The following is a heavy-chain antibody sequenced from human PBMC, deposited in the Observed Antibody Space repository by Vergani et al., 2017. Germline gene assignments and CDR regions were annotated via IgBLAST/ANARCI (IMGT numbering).Heavy chain of an antibody. J-gene: IGHJ3*01. V-gene: IGHV4-4*07. CDR1: GYSISSGYF. CDR3: ARRSGGYYSGGKVHPLRTAFEV. CDR2: ISASGNA. Sequence: QVQLQESGPGLVKPSETLSLTCTVSGYSISSGYFWSWIRQPAGKGLEWLGHISASGNASHSPSLKTRVSMSVDTSKNQFSLTVTSVTAADTAIYFCARRSGGYYSGGKVHPLRTAFEVWGHGTVVTVSS. D-gene: IGHD2-15*01.